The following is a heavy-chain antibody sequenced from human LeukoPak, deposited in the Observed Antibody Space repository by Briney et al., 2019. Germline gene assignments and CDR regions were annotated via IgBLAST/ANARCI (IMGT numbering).Heavy chain of an antibody. CDR1: GFTFSRYT. D-gene: IGHD3-22*01. CDR3: ARDGVTMRILDY. V-gene: IGHV3-21*01. J-gene: IGHJ4*02. CDR2: ITSISIYK. Sequence: GGSLRLSCAASGFTFSRYTMNWVRQAPGKGLEWVSSITSISIYKYHADSLKGRFTISRDNAKNSLYLQMNSLRAEDTAVYYCARDGVTMRILDYWGQGTLVTVSS.